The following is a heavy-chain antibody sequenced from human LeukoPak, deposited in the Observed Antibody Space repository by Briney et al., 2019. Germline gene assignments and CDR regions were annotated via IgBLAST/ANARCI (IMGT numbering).Heavy chain of an antibody. CDR1: GFTFSSYW. Sequence: GGSLRLSCAASGFTFSSYWMSWVRQAPGKGLEWVANIKQDGSEKYYVDSVKGRFTISRDNSKNTLYLQMNSLRAEDTAVYYCAKSWGYYDSSGYLYWGQGTLVTVSS. CDR3: AKSWGYYDSSGYLY. V-gene: IGHV3-7*05. D-gene: IGHD3-22*01. CDR2: IKQDGSEK. J-gene: IGHJ4*02.